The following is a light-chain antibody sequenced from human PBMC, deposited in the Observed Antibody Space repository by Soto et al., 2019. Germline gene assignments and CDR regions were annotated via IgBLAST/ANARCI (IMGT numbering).Light chain of an antibody. Sequence: QSVLTQPPSASGTPGQRVTISCSGSSSNIGSNTVNWYQQLPGTAPKLVIYSNNQRPSGVPDRFSGSKSGTSASLAISGLQLEDEADYYCVAWDDSLNGYVVFGGGTKVTVL. V-gene: IGLV1-44*01. CDR2: SNN. CDR3: VAWDDSLNGYVV. J-gene: IGLJ2*01. CDR1: SSNIGSNT.